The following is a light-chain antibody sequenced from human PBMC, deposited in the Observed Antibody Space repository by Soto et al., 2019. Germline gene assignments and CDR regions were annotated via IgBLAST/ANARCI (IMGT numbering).Light chain of an antibody. CDR2: DVT. CDR1: SSDVGGYKY. J-gene: IGLJ1*01. Sequence: ALTQPASVSGSPGQSITISCTGTSSDVGGYKYVSWYQQYPGKAPKLIIYDVTYRPSGVSNRFSGSMSDNTASLTISGLRADDEADYYCGSYTSSSKPYVFGTGTKVTVL. V-gene: IGLV2-14*01. CDR3: GSYTSSSKPYV.